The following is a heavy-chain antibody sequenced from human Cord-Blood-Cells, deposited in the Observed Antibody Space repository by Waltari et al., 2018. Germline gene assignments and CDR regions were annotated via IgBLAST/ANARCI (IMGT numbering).Heavy chain of an antibody. V-gene: IGHV1-69*08. CDR3: ARDGGLGGDCYFDL. J-gene: IGHJ2*01. Sequence: QVQLVQSGAEVKKPGSSVKVSCKASGGTFSSYTISWVLHSPGQGLEWMGRIIPILGIANYAQKFQGRVTITADKSTSTAYMELSSLRSEDTAVYYCARDGGLGGDCYFDLWGRGTLVTVSS. D-gene: IGHD2-21*01. CDR1: GGTFSSYT. CDR2: IIPILGIA.